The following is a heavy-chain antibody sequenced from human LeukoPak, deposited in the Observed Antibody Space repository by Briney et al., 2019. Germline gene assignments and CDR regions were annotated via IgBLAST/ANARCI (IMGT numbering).Heavy chain of an antibody. D-gene: IGHD3-22*01. CDR1: GGSFSGYY. J-gene: IGHJ6*02. Sequence: PSETLSLTCAVYGGSFSGYYWSWIRQPPGKGLEWIGEINHSGSTNYNPSLKSRVTISVDTSKNQFSLKLSSATAADTAVYYCARVTMIFYYGMDVWAKGPRSPSP. CDR2: INHSGST. CDR3: ARVTMIFYYGMDV. V-gene: IGHV4-34*01.